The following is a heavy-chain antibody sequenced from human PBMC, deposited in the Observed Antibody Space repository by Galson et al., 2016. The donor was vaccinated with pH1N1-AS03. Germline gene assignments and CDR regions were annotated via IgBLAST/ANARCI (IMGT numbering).Heavy chain of an antibody. J-gene: IGHJ6*02. Sequence: SETLSLTCAVYGGPFNIYYWSWIRQPPGKGLEWIGYIYSRGTTNYNPSLKGRVTISVHTSINQFSLKLSSVTAADTAVYYCAGRNGRVVVPPSYYYGMDVWGQGTSVTVSS. V-gene: IGHV4-59*08. D-gene: IGHD2-2*01. CDR2: IYSRGTT. CDR3: AGRNGRVVVPPSYYYGMDV. CDR1: GGPFNIYY.